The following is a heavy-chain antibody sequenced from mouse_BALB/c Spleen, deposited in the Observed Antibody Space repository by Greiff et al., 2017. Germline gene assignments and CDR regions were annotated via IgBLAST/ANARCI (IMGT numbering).Heavy chain of an antibody. CDR2: IYPYNGGT. V-gene: IGHV1S29*02. Sequence: VQLQQSGPELVKPGASVKISCKASGYTFTDYNMHWVKQSHGKSLEWIGYIYPYNGGTSYNQKFKSKATLTVDNSSSTAYMELRSLTSEDSAVYYCARGEKYCLAYWGQGTLVTVSA. J-gene: IGHJ3*01. D-gene: IGHD2-10*02. CDR3: ARGEKYCLAY. CDR1: GYTFTDYN.